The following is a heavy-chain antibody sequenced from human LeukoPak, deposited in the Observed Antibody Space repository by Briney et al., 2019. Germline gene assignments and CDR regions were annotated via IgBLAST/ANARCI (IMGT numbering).Heavy chain of an antibody. CDR2: ISAYNGNT. CDR1: GYTFTSYG. Sequence: ASVKLSCKASGYTFTSYGISWGRQAPGQGLEWMGWISAYNGNTNYAQKLQGRVTMTTDTSTSTAYMELRSLRSDDTAVYYCARSPGDSSSWYWDPNFDYWGQGTLVTVSS. CDR3: ARSPGDSSSWYWDPNFDY. J-gene: IGHJ4*02. V-gene: IGHV1-18*01. D-gene: IGHD6-13*01.